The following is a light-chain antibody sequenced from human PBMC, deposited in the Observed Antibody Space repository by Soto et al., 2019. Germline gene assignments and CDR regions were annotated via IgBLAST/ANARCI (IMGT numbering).Light chain of an antibody. J-gene: IGKJ1*01. CDR3: QQYNNWPLTWT. CDR1: QSVSSY. CDR2: DAS. V-gene: IGKV3-15*01. Sequence: EIVLTQSPATLSLSPGERATLSCRASQSVSSYLAWYQQKPGQTPRLLIYDASNRAADVPVRFSGSGSATEFTLTISSLQSEDSAIYHCQQYNNWPLTWTFGQGTKVEI.